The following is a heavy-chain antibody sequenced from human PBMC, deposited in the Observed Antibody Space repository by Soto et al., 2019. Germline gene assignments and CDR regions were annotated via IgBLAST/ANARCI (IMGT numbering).Heavy chain of an antibody. V-gene: IGHV3-23*01. CDR2: ISGSGGST. J-gene: IGHJ2*01. CDR3: AKDQSDLHWYFDL. CDR1: GFTFSSYA. Sequence: EVQLLESGGGLVQPGGSLRLSCAASGFTFSSYAMSWVRQAPGKGLEWVAAISGSGGSTYYADSVKGRFTISRDNSKNTLYLQMNSLRAEDTAVYYCAKDQSDLHWYFDLWGRGTLLTVSS.